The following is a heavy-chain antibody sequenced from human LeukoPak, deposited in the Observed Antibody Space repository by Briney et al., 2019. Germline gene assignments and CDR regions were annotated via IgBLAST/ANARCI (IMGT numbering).Heavy chain of an antibody. CDR1: GFTFSTYG. J-gene: IGHJ4*02. D-gene: IGHD1-26*01. V-gene: IGHV3-30*02. CDR3: AKRISGAYYSLLDF. Sequence: GGSLRLSCAASGFTFSTYGMHWVRQAPGKGLEWVAFIRNDGTSKYYADSAKGRFTVSRDNSKNTVYLQMNSLRPDDTAVYYCAKRISGAYYSLLDFWGKGTLVTVSS. CDR2: IRNDGTSK.